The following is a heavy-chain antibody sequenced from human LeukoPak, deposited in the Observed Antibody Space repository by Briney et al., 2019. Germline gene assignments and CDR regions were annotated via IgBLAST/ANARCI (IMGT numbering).Heavy chain of an antibody. D-gene: IGHD3-9*01. V-gene: IGHV4-39*01. CDR2: IYYSGGT. Sequence: PSETLSLTRAVSGDSIGSTSYYWGWIRQPPGKGLEWIGGIYYSGGTSYNPSLKSRVAMSVDTSKNQFSLKLSSVTAADTAVYYCASVRYFDWLLSSFDYWGQGTLVTVSS. CDR1: GDSIGSTSYY. CDR3: ASVRYFDWLLSSFDY. J-gene: IGHJ4*02.